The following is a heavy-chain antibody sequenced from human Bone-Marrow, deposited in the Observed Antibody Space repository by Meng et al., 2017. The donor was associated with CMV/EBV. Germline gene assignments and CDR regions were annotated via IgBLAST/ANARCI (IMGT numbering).Heavy chain of an antibody. CDR3: GRDLKGTTVTTNGLYGMDV. CDR1: GYTFTDYY. CDR2: FNPNSGGS. J-gene: IGHJ6*04. D-gene: IGHD4-11*01. Sequence: ASVKVSCKASGYTFTDYYMHWVRQAPGQGLEWMGWFNPNSGGSNYVQRFQGRVTMTRDTSISTAYMELRRLTCEDTVVYYCGRDLKGTTVTTNGLYGMDVWGKATTVTVPS. V-gene: IGHV1-2*02.